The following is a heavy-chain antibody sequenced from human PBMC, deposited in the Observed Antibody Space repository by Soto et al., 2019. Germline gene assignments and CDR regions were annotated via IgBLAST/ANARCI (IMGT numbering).Heavy chain of an antibody. Sequence: QMQLVQSGPEVKKPGTSVTVSCKASGFTFTSSAMQWERQARGQRLEWIGWIVVGSGNTNYAQKFQERVTITRDMSTSTAYMELSSPRSEDTAVYYCAAALMTTHSSGIDYWGQGTLVTVSS. D-gene: IGHD6-19*01. J-gene: IGHJ4*02. CDR1: GFTFTSSA. V-gene: IGHV1-58*02. CDR2: IVVGSGNT. CDR3: AAALMTTHSSGIDY.